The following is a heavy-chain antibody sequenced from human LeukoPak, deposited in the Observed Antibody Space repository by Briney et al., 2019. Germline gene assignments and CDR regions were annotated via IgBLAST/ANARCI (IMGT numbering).Heavy chain of an antibody. CDR3: ARGAPIYYYDSSGYSNWFDP. D-gene: IGHD3-22*01. CDR2: IIPVFGTA. J-gene: IGHJ5*02. CDR1: GGTFSSYA. Sequence: GASVKVSCKASGGTFSSYAISWVRQAPGQGREWMGRIIPVFGTANYAQKFQGRVTITTDEFTTTAYIELSSLRSEDTAVYYCARGAPIYYYDSSGYSNWFDPWGQGTLVTVSS. V-gene: IGHV1-69*05.